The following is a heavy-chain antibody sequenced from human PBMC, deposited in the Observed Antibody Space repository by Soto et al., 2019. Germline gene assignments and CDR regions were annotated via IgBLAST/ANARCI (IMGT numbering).Heavy chain of an antibody. CDR2: IYHSGST. V-gene: IGHV4-4*02. CDR1: GGSISSSNW. J-gene: IGHJ4*02. CDR3: ARGGGDWAFDY. D-gene: IGHD2-21*02. Sequence: QVQLQESGPGLVKPSGTLSLTCAVSGGSISSSNWWSWVRQPPGKGLEWIGEIYHSGSTNYNPSLKSRLTTAVDKSRNQFSLKLRAVIAADTAVYYCARGGGDWAFDYWGQGSLVSVSS.